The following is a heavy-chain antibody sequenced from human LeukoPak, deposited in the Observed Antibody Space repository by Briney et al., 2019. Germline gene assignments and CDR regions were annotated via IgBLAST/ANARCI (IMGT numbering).Heavy chain of an antibody. Sequence: PGGSLRLSCATSGFNLNSKWMTWVRQAPGKGLEWVANINQEGSGKYHGDSVKGRFTISRDNAKSSLFLEMSRLRAEDTAVYYCADPPSDFWGQGTLVAVSS. CDR3: ADPPSDF. J-gene: IGHJ4*02. CDR1: GFNLNSKW. CDR2: INQEGSGK. V-gene: IGHV3-7*01.